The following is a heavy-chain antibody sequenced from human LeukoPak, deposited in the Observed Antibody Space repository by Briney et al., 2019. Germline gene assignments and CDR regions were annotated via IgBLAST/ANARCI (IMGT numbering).Heavy chain of an antibody. J-gene: IGHJ4*02. CDR1: GFTFSSFP. Sequence: PGGSLRLSCAASGFTFSSFPMHWVRQAPGKGLEWVTVISYDGSNKYYGDYVKGRFTISRDNSKNTLYLQMNSLRAEDTAVYYCAKSGSGGWYVLDYWGQGTLVTVSS. CDR2: ISYDGSNK. V-gene: IGHV3-30*18. D-gene: IGHD6-19*01. CDR3: AKSGSGGWYVLDY.